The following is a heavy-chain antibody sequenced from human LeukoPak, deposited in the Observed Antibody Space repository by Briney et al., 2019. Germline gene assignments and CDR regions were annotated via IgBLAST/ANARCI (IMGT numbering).Heavy chain of an antibody. J-gene: IGHJ4*02. CDR2: ISNSGDSI. Sequence: GGSLRLSCAASGFTFRSYEMNWVRQAPGKGLEWVSFISNSGDSIYYADSVRGRFTISRDNAKNSLFLQMNSLRAEDTAVYYCARSEARFMLSWGQGTLVTVSS. CDR3: ARSEARFMLS. V-gene: IGHV3-48*03. CDR1: GFTFRSYE. D-gene: IGHD3-16*02.